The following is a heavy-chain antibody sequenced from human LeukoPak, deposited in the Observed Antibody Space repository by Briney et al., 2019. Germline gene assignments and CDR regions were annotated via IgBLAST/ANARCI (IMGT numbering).Heavy chain of an antibody. D-gene: IGHD2-15*01. J-gene: IGHJ3*02. CDR1: GGSISSHY. V-gene: IGHV4-59*11. CDR3: ARDGRHDAFDI. Sequence: SETLSLTCTVSGGSISSHYWSRIRQPPGKGLEWIGYIYYSGSTNYNPSLKSRVTISVDTSKNQFSLKLSSVTAADTAVYYCARDGRHDAFDIWGQGTMVTVSS. CDR2: IYYSGST.